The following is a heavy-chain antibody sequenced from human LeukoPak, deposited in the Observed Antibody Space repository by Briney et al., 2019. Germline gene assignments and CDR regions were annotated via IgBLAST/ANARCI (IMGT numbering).Heavy chain of an antibody. CDR2: ISYDGSNK. CDR1: GFTFSSYA. V-gene: IGHV3-30-3*01. CDR3: ARALVEMATIYWYFDL. J-gene: IGHJ2*01. Sequence: GRSLRLSCAASGFTFSSYAMHWVRQAPGKGLEWVAVISYDGSNKYYADSVKGRFTISRDNAKNSLYLQMNSLRAEDTAVYYCARALVEMATIYWYFDLWGRGTLVTVSS. D-gene: IGHD5-24*01.